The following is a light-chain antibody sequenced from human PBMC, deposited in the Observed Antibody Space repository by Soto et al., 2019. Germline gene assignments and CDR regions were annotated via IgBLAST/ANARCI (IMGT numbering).Light chain of an antibody. CDR2: GPS. J-gene: IGKJ2*01. V-gene: IGKV3-15*01. CDR3: QQYNKWPYT. Sequence: EIVMTQSPATLSVSPGERATLSCRASQSVSSNLAWYQQKPGQAPRLLIYGPSTRATGIPARFSGSGSGTEFTLTISSLQSEDFAAYYCQQYNKWPYTFGQGTKVDIK. CDR1: QSVSSN.